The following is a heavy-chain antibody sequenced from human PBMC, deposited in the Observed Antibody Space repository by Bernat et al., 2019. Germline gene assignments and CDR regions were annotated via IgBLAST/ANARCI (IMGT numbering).Heavy chain of an antibody. CDR1: GFTFSSYA. D-gene: IGHD6-13*01. Sequence: RLSCAASGFTFSSYAMSWVRQAPGKGLEWVSALRGSGGSTYYADSVKGRFTISSDNSKNHLYLQMNSLRAEDSALDYCAKVTAANTYYYYGMDVWVHGTT. V-gene: IGHV3-23*01. J-gene: IGHJ6*02. CDR3: AKVTAANTYYYYGMDV. CDR2: LRGSGGST.